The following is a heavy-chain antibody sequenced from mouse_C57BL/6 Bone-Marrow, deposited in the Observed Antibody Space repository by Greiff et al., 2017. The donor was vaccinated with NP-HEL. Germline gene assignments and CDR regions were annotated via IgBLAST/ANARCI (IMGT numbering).Heavy chain of an antibody. Sequence: QVHVKQSGAELVRPGTSVKMSCKASGYTFTNYWIGWAKQRPGHGLEWIGDIYPGGGYTNYNEKFKGKATLTADKSSSTAYMQFSSLTSEDSAIYYCARRSNLLLRGDAMDYWGQGTSVTVSS. D-gene: IGHD1-1*01. CDR3: ARRSNLLLRGDAMDY. CDR2: IYPGGGYT. CDR1: GYTFTNYW. V-gene: IGHV1-63*01. J-gene: IGHJ4*01.